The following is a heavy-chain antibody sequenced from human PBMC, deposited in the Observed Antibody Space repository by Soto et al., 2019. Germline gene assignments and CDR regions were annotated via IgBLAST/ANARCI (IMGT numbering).Heavy chain of an antibody. CDR3: ARARTERGKDV. V-gene: IGHV1-69*06. J-gene: IGHJ6*04. CDR2: IIPVFGTA. CDR1: GGTFSSSA. Sequence: QVQLVHSGAEVKKPGSSVKVSCKASGGTFSSSAISWVRQAPGQGLEWMGAIIPVFGTAHYAQKFQGRVTITADKPTSTAYIELSRLRSEDTVVYYCARARTERGKDVWGKGTTVPVSS.